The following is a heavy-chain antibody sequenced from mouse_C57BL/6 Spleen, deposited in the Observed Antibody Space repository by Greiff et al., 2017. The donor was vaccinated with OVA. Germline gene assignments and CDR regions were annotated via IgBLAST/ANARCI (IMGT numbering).Heavy chain of an antibody. V-gene: IGHV6-3*01. D-gene: IGHD3-3*01. J-gene: IGHJ2*01. CDR1: GFTFSNYW. Sequence: EVKLQESGGGLVQPGGSMKLSCVASGFTFSNYWMNWVRQSPEKGLEWVAQIRLKSDNYATHYAESVKGRFTISRDDSKSSVYLQMNNLRAEDTGIYYCTGGGRRGYFDYWGQGTTLTVSS. CDR3: TGGGRRGYFDY. CDR2: IRLKSDNYAT.